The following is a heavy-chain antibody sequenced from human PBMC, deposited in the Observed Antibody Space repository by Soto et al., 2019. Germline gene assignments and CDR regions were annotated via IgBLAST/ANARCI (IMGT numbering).Heavy chain of an antibody. CDR3: ARGSAARPYYFDY. CDR1: GCSFTSYW. V-gene: IGHV5-10-1*01. J-gene: IGHJ4*02. D-gene: IGHD6-6*01. Sequence: ESLKISCKGSGCSFTSYWISWVRQMPGKGLEWMGRIDPSDSYTNYSPSFQGHVTISADKSISTAYLQWSSLKASDTAMYYCARGSAARPYYFDYWGQGTLVTVSS. CDR2: IDPSDSYT.